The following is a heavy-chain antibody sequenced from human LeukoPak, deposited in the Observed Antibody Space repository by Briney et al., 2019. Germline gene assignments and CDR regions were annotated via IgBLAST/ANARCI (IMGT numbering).Heavy chain of an antibody. V-gene: IGHV3-23*01. D-gene: IGHD6-13*01. CDR3: AKRYGDSTGWFFDF. J-gene: IGHJ4*02. CDR2: INGGGDIT. Sequence: GGSLRLSCEGSRYSFDSYAMTWVRQAPGEGLEWVSSINGGGDITYYAESVKGRFTVSRDNSKNTLFLQMNSLRAEDTAVFYCAKRYGDSTGWFFDFWGQGSLVTVSS. CDR1: RYSFDSYA.